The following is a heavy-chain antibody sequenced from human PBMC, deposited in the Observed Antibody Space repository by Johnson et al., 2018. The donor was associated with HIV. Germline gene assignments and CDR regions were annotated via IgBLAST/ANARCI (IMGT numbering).Heavy chain of an antibody. J-gene: IGHJ3*02. D-gene: IGHD3-10*01. CDR1: GFTFDDYA. V-gene: IGHV3-9*01. CDR3: ASAPSGGVSLPDAFDI. CDR2: ISWTSGSI. Sequence: VQLVESGGGLVQPGRSLRLSCAASGFTFDDYAMHWVRQAPGQGLEWVSGISWTSGSIGYADSVKGRFTISRDNAKNSLYLQMYSLRVEDTALYYCASAPSGGVSLPDAFDIWGQGTMVTVSS.